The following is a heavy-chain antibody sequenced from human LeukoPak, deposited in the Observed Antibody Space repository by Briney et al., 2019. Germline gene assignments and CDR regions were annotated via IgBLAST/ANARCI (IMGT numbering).Heavy chain of an antibody. D-gene: IGHD2-15*01. CDR1: GYSFTSYW. CDR3: ARHGSYYYYYMDV. V-gene: IGHV5-51*01. CDR2: IYPGDSDT. J-gene: IGHJ6*03. Sequence: NPGESLKISCKGSGYSFTSYWIGWVRQMPGKGLEWMGIIYPGDSDTRYSPSFQGQVTISADKSISTAYLQWSSLKASDTAMYYCARHGSYYYYYMDVWGKGTTVTISS.